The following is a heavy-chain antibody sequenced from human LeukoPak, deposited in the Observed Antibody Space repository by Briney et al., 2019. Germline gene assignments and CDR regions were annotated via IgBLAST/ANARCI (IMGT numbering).Heavy chain of an antibody. CDR1: GFIFSSYA. CDR2: MSYDGNNK. CDR3: GGGWYFFDY. D-gene: IGHD6-19*01. J-gene: IGHJ4*02. V-gene: IGHV3-30*04. Sequence: GGSLRLSCSASGFIFSSYAMHWVRQAPGKGLEWVAVMSYDGNNKYYADSVKGRFSISRDNSKSTLYLQMNSLRAEDTAVYYCGGGWYFFDYWGQGTLVTVSS.